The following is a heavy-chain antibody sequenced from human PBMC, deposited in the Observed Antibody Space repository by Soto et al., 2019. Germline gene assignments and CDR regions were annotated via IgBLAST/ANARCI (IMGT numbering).Heavy chain of an antibody. V-gene: IGHV3-53*01. Sequence: EVQLVESGGGLIQPGGSLRLSCAASGFTVSSNYMSWVRQAPGKGLEWVSVIYSGGSTYYADSVKGRFNISRDNSKNTMYLQMNRLRAEDTALYYCARIDYDSGGGFDYGGQGTLVTVSS. CDR1: GFTVSSNY. J-gene: IGHJ4*02. CDR3: ARIDYDSGGGFDY. CDR2: IYSGGST. D-gene: IGHD3-22*01.